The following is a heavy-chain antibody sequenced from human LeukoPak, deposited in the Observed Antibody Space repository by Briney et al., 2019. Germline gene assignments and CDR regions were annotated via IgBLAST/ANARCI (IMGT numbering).Heavy chain of an antibody. V-gene: IGHV3-49*03. Sequence: GGSLRLSCTASGFTFGDYAMSWFRQAPGKGLEWVGFIRSKATGGTTEYAASVKGRFSISRDDSKNIAYLQMNSLKTEDTAVYYCTRVWFRPSNWGQGTLVTVSS. CDR3: TRVWFRPSN. CDR1: GFTFGDYA. CDR2: IRSKATGGTT. J-gene: IGHJ4*02. D-gene: IGHD3-10*01.